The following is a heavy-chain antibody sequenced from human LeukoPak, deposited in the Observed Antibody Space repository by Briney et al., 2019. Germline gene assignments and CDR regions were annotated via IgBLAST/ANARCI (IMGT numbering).Heavy chain of an antibody. CDR1: GYTFTSYG. CDR2: ISAYNGNT. D-gene: IGHD2-15*01. Sequence: ASVKVSCKASGYTFTSYGISWVRQAPGQGLEWMGWISAYNGNTNYAQKLQGRVTMTTDTSTSTAYMELRSLRSDDTAVYYCARIYCSGGSCYEDFDYWGQGTLVTVSP. J-gene: IGHJ4*02. CDR3: ARIYCSGGSCYEDFDY. V-gene: IGHV1-18*01.